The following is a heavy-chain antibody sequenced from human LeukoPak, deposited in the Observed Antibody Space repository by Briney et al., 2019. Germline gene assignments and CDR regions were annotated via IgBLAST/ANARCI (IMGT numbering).Heavy chain of an antibody. J-gene: IGHJ4*02. Sequence: PGGSLRLSCAAPGFTFSSYAMSWVPQAPGKGLEWVSAISGSGGSTYYVDSVKGRFTISRDNSKNTLYLQMNSLRAEDTAVYYCAKGEDYYDSSGALDYWGQGTLVTVSS. CDR1: GFTFSSYA. CDR2: ISGSGGST. V-gene: IGHV3-23*01. D-gene: IGHD3-22*01. CDR3: AKGEDYYDSSGALDY.